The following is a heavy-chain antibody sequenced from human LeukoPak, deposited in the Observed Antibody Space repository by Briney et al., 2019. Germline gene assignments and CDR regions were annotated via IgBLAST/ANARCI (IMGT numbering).Heavy chain of an antibody. Sequence: SVTVSCKASGGTFSSYAISWVRQAPGQGLEWMGGIIPIFGTANYAQKFQGRVTITADESTSTAYMELSSLRSEDTAVYYCARGFGSSGYSYYFDYWGQGTLVTVSS. CDR2: IIPIFGTA. CDR1: GGTFSSYA. CDR3: ARGFGSSGYSYYFDY. D-gene: IGHD3-22*01. J-gene: IGHJ4*02. V-gene: IGHV1-69*13.